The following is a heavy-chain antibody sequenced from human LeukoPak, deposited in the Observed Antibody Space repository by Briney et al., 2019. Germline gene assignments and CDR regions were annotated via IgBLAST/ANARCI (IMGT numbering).Heavy chain of an antibody. D-gene: IGHD3-22*01. CDR2: ISSSSSYI. Sequence: GGSLRLSCAASGFTFSSYSMNWVRQAPGKGLEWVSSISSSSSYIYYADSVKGRFTISRDNAKNSLYLQMNSLRAEDTAVYYCARDSDYYDSSGYYLNWFDPWGQGTPVTVSS. CDR3: ARDSDYYDSSGYYLNWFDP. J-gene: IGHJ5*02. V-gene: IGHV3-21*01. CDR1: GFTFSSYS.